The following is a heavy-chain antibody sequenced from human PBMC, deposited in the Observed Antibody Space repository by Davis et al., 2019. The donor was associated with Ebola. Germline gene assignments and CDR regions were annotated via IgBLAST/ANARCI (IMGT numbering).Heavy chain of an antibody. J-gene: IGHJ4*02. Sequence: AASVKVSCKASGCTFLSYSISWVRQAPGQGLEWMGGIIPILGPGNYGQKFQGRVTITADKSTSTAYMELSSLRYEDTAVYYCAREGGYSSGWPYFDNWGQGTLVTVSS. CDR1: GCTFLSYS. V-gene: IGHV1-69*06. CDR3: AREGGYSSGWPYFDN. CDR2: IIPILGPG. D-gene: IGHD6-19*01.